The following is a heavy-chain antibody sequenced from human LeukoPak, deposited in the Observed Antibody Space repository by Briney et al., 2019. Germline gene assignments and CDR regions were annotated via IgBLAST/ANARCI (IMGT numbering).Heavy chain of an antibody. CDR3: ARVEVRGDNWFDP. CDR1: GFTFSDYY. CDR2: ISSSSSYT. D-gene: IGHD3-10*01. V-gene: IGHV3-11*06. Sequence: GGSLRLSCAASGFTFSDYYMSWIRQAPGKGLEWVSYISSSSSYTNYADSVKGRFTIPRDNAKNSLYLQMNSLRAKDTAVYYCARVEVRGDNWFDPWGQGTLVTVSS. J-gene: IGHJ5*02.